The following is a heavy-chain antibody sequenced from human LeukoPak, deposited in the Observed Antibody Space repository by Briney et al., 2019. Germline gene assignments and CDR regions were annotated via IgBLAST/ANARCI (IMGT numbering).Heavy chain of an antibody. CDR3: ARGGYSYGYAIDY. CDR2: IGTAGDT. CDR1: GFTFSSYD. D-gene: IGHD5-18*01. V-gene: IGHV3-13*01. Sequence: GGSLRLSCAASGFTFSSYDMHWVRQATGKGLEWVSAIGTAGDTYYPGSVKGRFTISRENAKNSLYLQMNSLRAGDTAVYYCARGGYSYGYAIDYWGQGTLVTVSS. J-gene: IGHJ4*02.